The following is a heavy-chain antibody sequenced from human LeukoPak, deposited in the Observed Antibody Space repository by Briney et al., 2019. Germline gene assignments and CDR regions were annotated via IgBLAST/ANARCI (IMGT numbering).Heavy chain of an antibody. D-gene: IGHD3-10*01. CDR1: GASISTGGYY. J-gene: IGHJ6*02. CDR2: IYYTGSI. CDR3: ARDHSYYFGSQTSTLDV. Sequence: SETLSLTCTISGASISTGGYYWAWIRQPPGEGLEWIGYIYYTGSIDYNASLKSRLTISLETSKNRFSLKLNSVTAADTAVYYCARDHSYYFGSQTSTLDVWGQGTAVTVSS. V-gene: IGHV4-31*03.